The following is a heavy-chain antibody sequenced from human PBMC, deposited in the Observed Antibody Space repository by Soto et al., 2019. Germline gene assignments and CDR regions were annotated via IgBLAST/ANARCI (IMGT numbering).Heavy chain of an antibody. D-gene: IGHD3-22*01. V-gene: IGHV4-59*01. CDR2: ISSSGNT. CDR1: DSSISNFY. CDR3: ASATMVLTPSYFDS. Sequence: SETLSLTCTVSDSSISNFYWSWIRQPPGKGLEWIGYISSSGNTNYNPSLTSRVSISVDTSKNQFSLNLTSVTAADTGVYYCASATMVLTPSYFDSWGQGTPVTVSS. J-gene: IGHJ4*02.